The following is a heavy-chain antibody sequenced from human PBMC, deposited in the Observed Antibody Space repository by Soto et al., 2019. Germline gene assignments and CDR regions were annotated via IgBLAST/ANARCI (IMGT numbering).Heavy chain of an antibody. CDR1: GFALSTSGVG. J-gene: IGHJ4*02. Sequence: QITLKESGPTLVKPTQTLTLTCTFSGFALSTSGVGVGWIRQPPGKALEWLALIYWYCDERYSPSLRTRLTIPDDTSKSQVGPTMSNIDPVDTATHYCSHRSSTSVVFEYWGQGTLVTVAS. CDR2: IYWYCDE. D-gene: IGHD2-15*01. CDR3: SHRSSTSVVFEY. V-gene: IGHV2-5*01.